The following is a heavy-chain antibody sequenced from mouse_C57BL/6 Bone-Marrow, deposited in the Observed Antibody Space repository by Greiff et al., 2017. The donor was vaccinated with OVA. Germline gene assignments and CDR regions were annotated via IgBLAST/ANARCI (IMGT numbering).Heavy chain of an antibody. V-gene: IGHV2-2*01. D-gene: IGHD1-1*01. CDR2: IWSGGST. Sequence: QVQLQQSGPGLVQPSQSLSITCTVSGFSLTSYGVHWVRQSPGKGLEWLGVIWSGGSTDYNAAFISRLSISKDNSKSQVFFKMNSLQADDTAIYYCARREITPVAPFAYWGQGTLVTVSA. CDR3: ARREITPVAPFAY. J-gene: IGHJ3*01. CDR1: GFSLTSYG.